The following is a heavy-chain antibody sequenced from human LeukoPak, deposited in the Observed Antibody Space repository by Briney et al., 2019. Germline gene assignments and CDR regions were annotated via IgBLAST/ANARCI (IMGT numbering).Heavy chain of an antibody. D-gene: IGHD1-1*01. V-gene: IGHV4-39*07. J-gene: IGHJ4*02. CDR3: ARGHTRYYFDY. CDR1: GGSISSSSYY. Sequence: SETLSLTCTVSGGSISSSSYYWGWIRQPPGKGLEWIGSIYYSGSTNYNPSLKSRVTISVDTSKNQFSLKLSSVTAADTAVYYCARGHTRYYFDYWGQGTLVTVSS. CDR2: IYYSGST.